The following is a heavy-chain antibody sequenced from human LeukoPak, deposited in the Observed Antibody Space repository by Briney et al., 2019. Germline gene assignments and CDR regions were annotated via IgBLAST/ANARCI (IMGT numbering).Heavy chain of an antibody. CDR1: GYTFTGYY. V-gene: IGHV1-2*02. CDR2: INPNSGGT. CDR3: ARVVASGYYDGSGDYPKYWYFDL. J-gene: IGHJ2*01. D-gene: IGHD3-22*01. Sequence: APVKVSCKASGYTFTGYYMHWVRQAPGQGLEWMGWINPNSGGTNYAQSFRGRVTLTRDTSINTAYMELNRLISDDTAVYYCARVVASGYYDGSGDYPKYWYFDLWGRGALVTVSS.